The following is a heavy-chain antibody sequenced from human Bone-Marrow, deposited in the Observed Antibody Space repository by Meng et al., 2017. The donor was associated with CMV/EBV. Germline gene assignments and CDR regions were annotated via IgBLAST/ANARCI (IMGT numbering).Heavy chain of an antibody. V-gene: IGHV3-53*01. J-gene: IGHJ6*02. CDR3: ARDLRLYGMDV. Sequence: GESLKISCTVSGLTVRNNYMTWVRQAPGKGLEWISSFYVDGSIYYADSVKGRFTISRDTSKNTLYLQMNSLRAEDTAVYYCARDLRLYGMDVWGQGTTVTVSS. CDR2: FYVDGSI. CDR1: GLTVRNNY.